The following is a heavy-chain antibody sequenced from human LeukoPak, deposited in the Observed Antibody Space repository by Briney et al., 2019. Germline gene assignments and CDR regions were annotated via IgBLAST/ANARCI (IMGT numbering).Heavy chain of an antibody. CDR3: ARRRGSQFDR. Sequence: GGSLRLSCAASGLIVNSSYMSWVRQAPGKGLEWVSVIYGGGTTYYADSVKGRFTISRDNSKNTLFLQMNSLRAEDTAVYFCARRRGSQFDRWGQGTLVTVSS. V-gene: IGHV3-66*01. CDR2: IYGGGTT. D-gene: IGHD3-16*01. CDR1: GLIVNSSY. J-gene: IGHJ5*02.